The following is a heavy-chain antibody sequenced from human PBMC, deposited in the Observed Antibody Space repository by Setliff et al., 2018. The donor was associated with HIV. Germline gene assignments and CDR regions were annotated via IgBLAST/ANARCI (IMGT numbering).Heavy chain of an antibody. J-gene: IGHJ5*02. CDR2: MSYSGTT. D-gene: IGHD6-13*01. V-gene: IGHV4-38-2*01. CDR3: ARQSSNTWSWFDP. CDR1: GFSISSGYY. Sequence: PSETLSLTCAVSGFSISSGYYWAWIRQPPGEGLEWIGGMSYSGTTYYNPSLKSRVTMSVDTSKNQFSLNLIFVTAADTAVYYCARQSSNTWSWFDPWGQGTLVTVSS.